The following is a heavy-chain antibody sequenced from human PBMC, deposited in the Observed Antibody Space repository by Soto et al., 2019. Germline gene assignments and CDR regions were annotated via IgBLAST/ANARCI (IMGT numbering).Heavy chain of an antibody. J-gene: IGHJ3*02. CDR3: ARAKGSYAFDI. V-gene: IGHV3-11*01. D-gene: IGHD3-10*01. CDR2: ISSGGTTT. CDR1: GFTFSDYY. Sequence: QVPLVESGGGLVKPGGSLRLSCAASGFTFSDYYMGWMRQAPGKGLEWVSYISSGGTTTSSAESARGRFAISRDNAKNSLYLQMISLRAEDTAVYYCARAKGSYAFDIWGQGTIVTVSS.